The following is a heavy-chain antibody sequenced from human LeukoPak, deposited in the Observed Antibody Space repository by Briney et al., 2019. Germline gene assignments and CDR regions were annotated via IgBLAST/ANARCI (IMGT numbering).Heavy chain of an antibody. CDR2: ISSSGRST. D-gene: IGHD2-2*01. V-gene: IGHV3-23*01. J-gene: IGHJ4*02. CDR3: AKDLGCSFTLTSCYRDY. Sequence: GGSLRLSCAASGFTFSSYVMTWVRQAPGKGLEWVSTISSSGRSTYYADSVKGRFTISRDNSKNTLYLQMNSLRAEDTAVYYCAKDLGCSFTLTSCYRDYWGQGTLVTVSS. CDR1: GFTFSSYV.